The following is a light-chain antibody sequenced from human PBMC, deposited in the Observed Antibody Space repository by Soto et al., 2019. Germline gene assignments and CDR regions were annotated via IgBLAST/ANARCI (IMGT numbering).Light chain of an antibody. CDR3: QQYGSSPRT. J-gene: IGKJ4*01. V-gene: IGKV3-20*01. CDR2: GAS. Sequence: EIVLTQSPGTLSLSPGERATLSCRASQSVSSSYLAWYQQKPGQAPRLLIYGASSRATGIPDRFSGSGSGTDFTLTISRLEPEYCAVYYCQQYGSSPRTFGGGTKVEIK. CDR1: QSVSSSY.